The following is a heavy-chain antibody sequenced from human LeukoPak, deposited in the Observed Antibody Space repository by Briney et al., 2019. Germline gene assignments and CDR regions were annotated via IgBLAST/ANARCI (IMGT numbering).Heavy chain of an antibody. CDR2: IIPIFGTA. V-gene: IGHV1-69*01. J-gene: IGHJ6*03. CDR1: GGTFSSYA. CDR3: ARGGMSTSPTLDSYYYYMDV. D-gene: IGHD2-2*01. Sequence: GASVKVSCKASGGTFSSYAISWVRQAPGQGLEWKGGIIPIFGTANYAQKFQGRVTITADESTSTAYMELSSLRSEDTAVYYCARGGMSTSPTLDSYYYYMDVWGKGTTVTVSS.